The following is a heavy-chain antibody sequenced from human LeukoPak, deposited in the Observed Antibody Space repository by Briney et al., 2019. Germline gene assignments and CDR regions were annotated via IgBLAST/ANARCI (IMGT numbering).Heavy chain of an antibody. Sequence: SETLSLTCTVSGGSISSYYWSWIRQPPGKGLEWIGYIYYSGSTNYNPSLKSRVTISVDTSKNQFSLKLSSVTAADTAVYYCARADSSGWLGSLDYWGQGTLVTVSS. V-gene: IGHV4-59*01. CDR2: IYYSGST. D-gene: IGHD6-19*01. CDR1: GGSISSYY. CDR3: ARADSSGWLGSLDY. J-gene: IGHJ4*02.